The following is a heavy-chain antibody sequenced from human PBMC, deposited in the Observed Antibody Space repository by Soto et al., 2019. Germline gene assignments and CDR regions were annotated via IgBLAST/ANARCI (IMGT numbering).Heavy chain of an antibody. CDR3: AAAAGTAFNY. CDR1: GGSISSGVYY. D-gene: IGHD6-13*01. V-gene: IGHV4-31*03. Sequence: PSETLSLTCTVSGGSISSGVYYWSWIRQHPGKGLEWIGYIYYSGSTYYNPSLKSRVTISVDTSKNQFSLKLSSVTAADTAVYYCAAAAGTAFNYWGQGTLVTVSS. CDR2: IYYSGST. J-gene: IGHJ4*02.